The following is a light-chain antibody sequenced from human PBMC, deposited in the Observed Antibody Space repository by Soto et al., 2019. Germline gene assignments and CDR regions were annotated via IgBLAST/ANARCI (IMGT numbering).Light chain of an antibody. V-gene: IGKV3-20*01. J-gene: IGKJ5*01. Sequence: TQSPASLSASVGDRVTITCRASQSISSYLAWYQQKPGQAPKFLIYGVSSRATGIPDRFSGSGSGTDFTLTISRLEPEDFAVYHCQQYGSSPLITFGQGTRLEIK. CDR3: QQYGSSPLIT. CDR1: QSISSY. CDR2: GVS.